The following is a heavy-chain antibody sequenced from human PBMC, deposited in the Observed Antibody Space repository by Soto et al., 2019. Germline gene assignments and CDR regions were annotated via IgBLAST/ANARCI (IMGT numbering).Heavy chain of an antibody. D-gene: IGHD2-15*01. J-gene: IGHJ4*02. CDR3: ARVPGPRYCSGGSCYFAPYHFDY. CDR1: GYTFTSYD. CDR2: MNPNSGNT. V-gene: IGHV1-8*01. Sequence: GASVKVSCKASGYTFTSYDINWVRQATGQGLEWMGWMNPNSGNTGYAQKFQGRVTMTRNTSISTAYMELSSLRSEDTAVYYCARVPGPRYCSGGSCYFAPYHFDYWGQGTLVTVSS.